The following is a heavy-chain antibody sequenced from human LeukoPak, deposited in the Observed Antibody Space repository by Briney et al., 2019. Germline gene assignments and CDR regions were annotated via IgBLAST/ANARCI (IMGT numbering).Heavy chain of an antibody. J-gene: IGHJ4*02. Sequence: SETLSLTCAVSGGSITTYYWSWIRQPPGKGLEWIGYIYYSGSRNYNPSLKSRVTMSVDTSKNQFSLKLSSVTAADTAVYYCARDFLQGTRGNTGGSFDYWGQGILVTVSS. D-gene: IGHD3-16*01. CDR3: ARDFLQGTRGNTGGSFDY. V-gene: IGHV4-59*12. CDR2: IYYSGSR. CDR1: GGSITTYY.